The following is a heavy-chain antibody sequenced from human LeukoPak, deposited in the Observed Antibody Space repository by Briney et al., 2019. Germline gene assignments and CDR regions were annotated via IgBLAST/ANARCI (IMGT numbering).Heavy chain of an antibody. D-gene: IGHD2-8*01. CDR1: GGSLSNTDYF. Sequence: SETLSLTCTVSGGSLSNTDYFWGWIRQSPGKGLAWIGSVYYSGSTYYNPSLNRPVTVSVDTSNNHYSLWLSSVTAADTAIYYCAMFHQNGARIDLWGRGTLVTVSS. CDR3: AMFHQNGARIDL. V-gene: IGHV4-39*07. CDR2: VYYSGST. J-gene: IGHJ2*01.